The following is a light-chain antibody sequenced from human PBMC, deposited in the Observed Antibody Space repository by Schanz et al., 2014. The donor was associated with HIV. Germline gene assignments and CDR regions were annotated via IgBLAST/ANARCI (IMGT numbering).Light chain of an antibody. Sequence: QPVLTQSSSASASLGSSVKLTCTLSSGHSSYIIAWHQQQPGKAPRYLMKLNSDGSHSKGDGIPDRFSGSSSGAERYLTISSLQSEDEADYYCQTWGTGIRVFGGGTKLTVL. J-gene: IGLJ3*02. CDR1: SGHSSYI. CDR2: LNSDGSH. CDR3: QTWGTGIRV. V-gene: IGLV4-69*01.